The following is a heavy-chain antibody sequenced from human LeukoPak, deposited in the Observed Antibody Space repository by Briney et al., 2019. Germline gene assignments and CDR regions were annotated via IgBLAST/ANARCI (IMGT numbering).Heavy chain of an antibody. V-gene: IGHV3-53*01. CDR3: ASTPLYYYDSSGYRFY. CDR1: GFTVSSNY. CDR2: IYSGGST. Sequence: PGGSLRLSCASSGFTVSSNYMSWVRQAPGTGMEWVSVIYSGGSTYYADSVKGRFTISRDNSKNTLYLQMNSLRAEDTAVYYCASTPLYYYDSSGYRFYWGQGTLVTVSS. D-gene: IGHD3-22*01. J-gene: IGHJ4*02.